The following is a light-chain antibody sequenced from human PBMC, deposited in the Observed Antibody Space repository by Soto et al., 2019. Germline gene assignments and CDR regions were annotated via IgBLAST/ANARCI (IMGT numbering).Light chain of an antibody. CDR2: GAS. CDR3: QQCSDWPLIT. V-gene: IGKV3-15*01. J-gene: IGKJ5*01. Sequence: EIVMTQSPATLSVSPGERATLSCRASQSVSSYLAWYQQKPGQAPRLLIYGASTRATGVPAMFSGSGSGSEFSLTISGLQSEDFAVYYCQQCSDWPLITFGQGTRLEAK. CDR1: QSVSSY.